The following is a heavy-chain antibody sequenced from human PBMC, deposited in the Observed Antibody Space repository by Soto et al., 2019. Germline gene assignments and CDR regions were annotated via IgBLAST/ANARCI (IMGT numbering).Heavy chain of an antibody. J-gene: IGHJ4*02. CDR3: ARDHKARGRSDY. CDR2: IYYSGST. D-gene: IGHD3-16*01. CDR1: GGSISSGDYY. Sequence: QVQLQESGPGLVKPSQTLSLTCSVSGGSISSGDYYWSWIRQPPGKGLEWIGYIYYSGSTSYNPSLKSRLTISVDTSKNQFSLKLSSVTAADTAVYYCARDHKARGRSDYWGQGTLVTVSS. V-gene: IGHV4-30-4*01.